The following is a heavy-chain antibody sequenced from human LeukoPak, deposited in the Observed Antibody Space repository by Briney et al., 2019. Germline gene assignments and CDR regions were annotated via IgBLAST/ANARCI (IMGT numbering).Heavy chain of an antibody. Sequence: PGGSLRLSCAASGFTFSSYAMSWVRQAPGKGLEWVSGFSGSGGITYYADSVKGRFTISRDNSKNTLYLQMNSLRAEDTAVYYCAKDSVGFGELFEYWGQGTLVTVSS. CDR1: GFTFSSYA. CDR3: AKDSVGFGELFEY. D-gene: IGHD3-10*01. CDR2: FSGSGGIT. V-gene: IGHV3-23*01. J-gene: IGHJ4*02.